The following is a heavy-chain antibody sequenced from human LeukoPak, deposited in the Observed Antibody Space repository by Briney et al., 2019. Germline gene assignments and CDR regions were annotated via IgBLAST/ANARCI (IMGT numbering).Heavy chain of an antibody. CDR1: GFTVSDNY. V-gene: IGHV3-53*01. CDR3: ARDAPQVPAAGVLAS. J-gene: IGHJ5*02. Sequence: GGALRLSCVASGFTVSDNYMSWVRQAPGKGLEGVSVMYSRGDTYYANSVKGRFTFSRDISKNTLYLQMDGLRNEDTAMYYCARDAPQVPAAGVLASWGQGTLVIVSS. CDR2: MYSRGDT. D-gene: IGHD6-13*01.